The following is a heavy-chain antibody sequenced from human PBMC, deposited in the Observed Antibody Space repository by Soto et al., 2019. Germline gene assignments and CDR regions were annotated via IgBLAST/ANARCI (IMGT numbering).Heavy chain of an antibody. CDR3: AREGSAVGYYGLDG. D-gene: IGHD1-26*01. Sequence: QVQLVESGGGVVQPGRSLRLSCVASGFTCSNYVMHWVRRAPGKGLEWVAVVSFAGTNKYYPDSVKGRFTISRDNSRNPLSLEMHSLADEDTAVYYCAREGSAVGYYGLDGWGQGTPVSVSP. J-gene: IGHJ6*01. CDR1: GFTCSNYV. V-gene: IGHV3-30-3*01. CDR2: VSFAGTNK.